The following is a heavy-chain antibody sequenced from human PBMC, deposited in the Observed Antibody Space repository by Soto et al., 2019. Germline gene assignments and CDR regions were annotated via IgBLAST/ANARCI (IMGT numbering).Heavy chain of an antibody. V-gene: IGHV3-23*01. J-gene: IGHJ5*02. Sequence: GGSLRLSCEAPGFTFINYAMSWVRQAPGKGLEWVSGIDDGGASTYYADSMKGRFTISRDNSKNTLYLQMNGLRVEDTAVYYCAKDVYRSATMPCFETWGQGTLVTVSS. D-gene: IGHD2-2*01. CDR2: IDDGGAST. CDR3: AKDVYRSATMPCFET. CDR1: GFTFINYA.